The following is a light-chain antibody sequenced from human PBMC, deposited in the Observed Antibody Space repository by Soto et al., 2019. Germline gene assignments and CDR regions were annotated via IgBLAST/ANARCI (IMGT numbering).Light chain of an antibody. CDR2: GNS. J-gene: IGLJ2*01. V-gene: IGLV1-40*01. CDR3: QSYDSSLSGHVV. Sequence: QSVLTQPPSVSGAPDQRVTISCTGRSSNIGAGYDVHWYQQLPGTAPKLLIYGNSNRPSGVPDRFSGSKSGTSASLAITGLQAEDEADYYCQSYDSSLSGHVVFGGGTKVTVL. CDR1: SSNIGAGYD.